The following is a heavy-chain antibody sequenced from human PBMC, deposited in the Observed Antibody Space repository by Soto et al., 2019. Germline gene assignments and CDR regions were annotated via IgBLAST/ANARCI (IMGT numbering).Heavy chain of an antibody. J-gene: IGHJ4*02. D-gene: IGHD2-2*01. CDR3: AKKVKALVPAAMFDY. CDR2: ISGSGGST. Sequence: GWSLRLSCAASGVTFSSYAMSWVRQAPGKGLEWVSAISGSGGSTYYADSVKGRFTISRDNSKNTLYLQMNSLRADDTAVYYCAKKVKALVPAAMFDYWGEGTLVT. V-gene: IGHV3-23*01. CDR1: GVTFSSYA.